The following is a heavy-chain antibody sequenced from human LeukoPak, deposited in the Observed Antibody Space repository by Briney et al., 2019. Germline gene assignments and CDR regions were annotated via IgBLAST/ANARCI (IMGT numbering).Heavy chain of an antibody. CDR3: ATDSEGSGSYGRGYYYYYYGMDV. V-gene: IGHV1-24*01. CDR1: GYTLTELS. CDR2: FDPEDGET. Sequence: GASVKVSCKVSGYTLTELSMHWVRQAPGKGLEWMGGFDPEDGETIYAQKFQGRVTTTEDTSTDTAYMELSSLRSEDTAVYYCATDSEGSGSYGRGYYYYYYGMDVWGQGTTVTVSS. J-gene: IGHJ6*02. D-gene: IGHD3-10*01.